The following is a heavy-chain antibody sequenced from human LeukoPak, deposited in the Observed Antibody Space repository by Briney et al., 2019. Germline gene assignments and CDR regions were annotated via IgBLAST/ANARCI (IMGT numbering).Heavy chain of an antibody. CDR1: GYTFTSYD. D-gene: IGHD6-19*01. Sequence: GASVKVSCKASGYTFTSYDINWVRQAAGQGLEWMGWMNPNNGNTAYAQTFQGRVTMTTDTSTSTAYMELRSLRSDDTAVYYCARGRDARIKVAVADTPLTNFDYWGQGTLVTVSS. CDR2: MNPNNGNT. CDR3: ARGRDARIKVAVADTPLTNFDY. V-gene: IGHV1-8*01. J-gene: IGHJ4*02.